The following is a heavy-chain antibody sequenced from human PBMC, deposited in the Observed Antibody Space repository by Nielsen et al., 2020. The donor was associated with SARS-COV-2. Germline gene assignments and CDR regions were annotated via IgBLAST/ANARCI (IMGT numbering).Heavy chain of an antibody. V-gene: IGHV5-51*01. D-gene: IGHD3-22*01. Sequence: GESLKISCKGSGYSFTSYRISWVRQMPGKGLEWMGIIYPGDSDTRYSPSFQGQVTISADKSISTAYLQWSSLKASDTAMYYCARPDYYDSSGYYYPDYWGQGTLVTVSS. CDR1: GYSFTSYR. J-gene: IGHJ4*02. CDR2: IYPGDSDT. CDR3: ARPDYYDSSGYYYPDY.